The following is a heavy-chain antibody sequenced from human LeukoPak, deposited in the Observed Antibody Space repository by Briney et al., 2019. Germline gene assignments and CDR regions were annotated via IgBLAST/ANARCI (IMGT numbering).Heavy chain of an antibody. J-gene: IGHJ4*02. D-gene: IGHD4-17*01. Sequence: PGGSLRLSCAASGFTFSSYSMNWVRQAPGKGLEWVSSISSSSSYIYYADSVKGRFTISRDNAKNSLYLQMNSLRAEDTAVYYCASQAQDYGDYVLHFDYWGQGTLVTVSS. CDR3: ASQAQDYGDYVLHFDY. CDR2: ISSSSSYI. V-gene: IGHV3-21*01. CDR1: GFTFSSYS.